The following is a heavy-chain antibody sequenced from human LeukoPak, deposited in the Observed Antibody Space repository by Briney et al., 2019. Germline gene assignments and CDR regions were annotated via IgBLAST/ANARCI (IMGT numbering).Heavy chain of an antibody. V-gene: IGHV4-59*01. D-gene: IGHD6-19*01. Sequence: SETLSLTCTVSGGSITSYYWSWIRQPPGKGLEWIGYIYYSGSTNYNPSLKSRVTISVDTSKNQFSLKLRSVTAADTALYYCARALSGGWSGHDAFDIWGQGTMVTVSS. CDR2: IYYSGST. CDR3: ARALSGGWSGHDAFDI. CDR1: GGSITSYY. J-gene: IGHJ3*02.